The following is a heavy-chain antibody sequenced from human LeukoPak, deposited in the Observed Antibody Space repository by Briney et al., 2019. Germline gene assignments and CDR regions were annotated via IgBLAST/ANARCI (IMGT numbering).Heavy chain of an antibody. Sequence: ASVKVSCKASGYTYKNYDINWVRQATGQGLEWMGWMNPNSGNTGFAQKFQDRVSMTRDTSINTAYMELTSLRSGDTAVYYCARATPGGLHGYSFDYWGQGTVVTVYS. V-gene: IGHV1-8*02. J-gene: IGHJ4*02. CDR3: ARATPGGLHGYSFDY. D-gene: IGHD5-24*01. CDR2: MNPNSGNT. CDR1: GYTYKNYD.